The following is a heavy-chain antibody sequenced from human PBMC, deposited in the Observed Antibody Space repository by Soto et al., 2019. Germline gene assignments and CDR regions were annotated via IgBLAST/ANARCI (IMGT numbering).Heavy chain of an antibody. CDR3: ARDPTITIFGVVTHYGVDV. CDR2: IYYSGST. D-gene: IGHD3-3*01. CDR1: GGSISSYY. J-gene: IGHJ6*02. V-gene: IGHV4-59*01. Sequence: PSETLPLTCTVSGGSISSYYWSWIRQPPGKGLEWIGYIYYSGSTNYNPSLKSRVTISVDTSKNQFSLKLSSVTAADTAVYYCARDPTITIFGVVTHYGVDVWGQGTTVTVSS.